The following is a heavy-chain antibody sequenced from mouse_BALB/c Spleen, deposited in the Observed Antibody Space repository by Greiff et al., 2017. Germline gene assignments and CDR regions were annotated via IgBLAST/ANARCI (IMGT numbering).Heavy chain of an antibody. CDR2: ISNGGGST. Sequence: EVMLVESGGGLVQPGGSRTLSCAASGFTFSSYTMSWVRQTPAKRLDWVAYISNGGGSTYYPDTVKGRFTITRDNAKNTLYLQMSSLKSEDTAMYYCARQDYYGNSFAYWGQGTLVTVSA. V-gene: IGHV5-12-2*01. CDR3: ARQDYYGNSFAY. J-gene: IGHJ3*01. D-gene: IGHD1-1*01. CDR1: GFTFSSYT.